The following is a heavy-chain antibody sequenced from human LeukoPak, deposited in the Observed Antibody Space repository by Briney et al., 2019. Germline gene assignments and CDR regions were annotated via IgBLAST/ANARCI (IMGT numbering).Heavy chain of an antibody. CDR3: ARGSRGYDFWSGYYTFDY. Sequence: GRSLRLSCAASGFTFDDYAMHWVRHAPGKGLEWVSGISWNSGSIGYADSVKGRFTISRDNAKNSLYLQMNSLRAEDTALYYCARGSRGYDFWSGYYTFDYWGQGTLVTVSS. D-gene: IGHD3-3*01. J-gene: IGHJ4*02. CDR1: GFTFDDYA. CDR2: ISWNSGSI. V-gene: IGHV3-9*01.